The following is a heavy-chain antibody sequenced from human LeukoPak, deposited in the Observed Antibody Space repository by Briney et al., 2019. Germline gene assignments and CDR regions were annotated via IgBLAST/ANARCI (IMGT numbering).Heavy chain of an antibody. CDR2: IIPIFGTA. V-gene: IGHV1-69*13. J-gene: IGHJ4*02. Sequence: SVKVSCKASGGTFSSYAISWVRQAPGQGLEWMGGIIPIFGTANYAQKFQGRVTITADESTSTAYMELSSLRSEDTAVYYCARDEKVGYCSGGSCYYYRTKWFVNFDYWGQGTLVTVSS. CDR1: GGTFSSYA. D-gene: IGHD2-15*01. CDR3: ARDEKVGYCSGGSCYYYRTKWFVNFDY.